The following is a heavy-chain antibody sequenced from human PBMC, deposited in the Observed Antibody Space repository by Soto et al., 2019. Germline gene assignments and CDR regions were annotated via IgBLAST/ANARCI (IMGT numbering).Heavy chain of an antibody. D-gene: IGHD6-13*01. Sequence: GGSLRLCCVVSGFIASSYAMSWVRQAPGKGLEWVSGISGSGGATSYADSVKGRFTISRDNSKNTLYLQMNSLSAEDTAIYYCAKDAIMVSSSFNYFDFWGQGALVTVSS. CDR2: ISGSGGAT. V-gene: IGHV3-23*01. J-gene: IGHJ4*02. CDR3: AKDAIMVSSSFNYFDF. CDR1: GFIASSYA.